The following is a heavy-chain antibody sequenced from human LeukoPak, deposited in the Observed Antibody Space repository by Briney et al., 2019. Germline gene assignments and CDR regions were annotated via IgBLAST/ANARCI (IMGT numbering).Heavy chain of an antibody. CDR2: INPNSGGT. J-gene: IGHJ5*02. CDR1: GYTFTGYY. V-gene: IGHV1-2*02. Sequence: ASVKVSCKASGYTFTGYYMHWVRQAPGQGLEWMGWINPNSGGTNYAQKFQGRVTMTRDTSISTAYMELSRLRSDDTAVYYCARAAGANYYDSSGYDNWFDPWGQGTLVTVSS. D-gene: IGHD3-22*01. CDR3: ARAAGANYYDSSGYDNWFDP.